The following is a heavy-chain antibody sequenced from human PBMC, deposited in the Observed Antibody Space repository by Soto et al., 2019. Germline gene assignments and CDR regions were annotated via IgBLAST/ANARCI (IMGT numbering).Heavy chain of an antibody. CDR3: AKDLYTSSWFTTFAY. D-gene: IGHD6-13*01. CDR2: ISGGGGTI. Sequence: GGSLRLSCAASGFTFSRYAMSWGRQAPGKGLGWVSSISGGGGTIYYADSVKGRFTISRDNSKKTLYLQMNSLRAEAKDVYFCAKDLYTSSWFTTFAYWGQGTLGTVSA. CDR1: GFTFSRYA. J-gene: IGHJ4*02. V-gene: IGHV3-23*01.